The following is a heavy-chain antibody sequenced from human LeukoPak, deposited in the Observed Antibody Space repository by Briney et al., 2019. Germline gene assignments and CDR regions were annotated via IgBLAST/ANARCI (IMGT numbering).Heavy chain of an antibody. J-gene: IGHJ4*02. Sequence: GESLKISCKGSGYSFATYWIAWVRQMPGKGLEWMGIIYPDESNIRYSPSFQCQVTISADKSISTAYLQWSSLKASDTAIYYCARPPSRGYSSSFEYWGQGTLVTVSS. D-gene: IGHD2-2*03. CDR3: ARPPSRGYSSSFEY. CDR1: GYSFATYW. V-gene: IGHV5-51*01. CDR2: IYPDESNI.